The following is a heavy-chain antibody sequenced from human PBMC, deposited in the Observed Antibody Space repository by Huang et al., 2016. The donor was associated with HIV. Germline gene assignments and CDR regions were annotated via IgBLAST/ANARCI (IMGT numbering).Heavy chain of an antibody. J-gene: IGHJ6*03. V-gene: IGHV3-23*01. CDR3: AKDLNLYYYYMDV. Sequence: EVQLLESGGGLVQPGGSLRLSCAASGFTFNNYAMNWVRQAPGKGLEGVSVISGSGGRTYYADTVRGRFTVSRDNSKNTLYLQMNSLRAEDTAVYYCAKDLNLYYYYMDVWGKGTTVTVSS. CDR2: ISGSGGRT. CDR1: GFTFNNYA.